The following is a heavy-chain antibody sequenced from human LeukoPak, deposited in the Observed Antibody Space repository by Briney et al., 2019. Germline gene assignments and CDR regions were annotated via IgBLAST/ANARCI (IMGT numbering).Heavy chain of an antibody. CDR1: GYSFTSYW. Sequence: GESLKISCKGSGYSFTSYWIGWVRQMPGKGLEWMGIIYPGDSDTRYSPSFQGQVTISADKSISTAYLQWSSLKASDTAMYYCARQGLIAAAGRDAFDIWGQGTMVTVSS. CDR2: IYPGDSDT. V-gene: IGHV5-51*01. D-gene: IGHD6-13*01. J-gene: IGHJ3*02. CDR3: ARQGLIAAAGRDAFDI.